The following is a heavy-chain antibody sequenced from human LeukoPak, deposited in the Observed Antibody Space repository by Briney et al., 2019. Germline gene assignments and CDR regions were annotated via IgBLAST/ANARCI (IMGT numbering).Heavy chain of an antibody. CDR2: MHYSGSS. Sequence: KSSETLSLTCTVSGDSISSYYWSWIRQPPGKGLEWIGYMHYSGSSNYNPSLKSRVTTSVDTSQNQFSLKLRSVTAADAAVYYCARRVTSNCFDPWGQETLVTVTS. J-gene: IGHJ5*02. CDR1: GDSISSYY. D-gene: IGHD2-21*02. CDR3: ARRVTSNCFDP. V-gene: IGHV4-59*08.